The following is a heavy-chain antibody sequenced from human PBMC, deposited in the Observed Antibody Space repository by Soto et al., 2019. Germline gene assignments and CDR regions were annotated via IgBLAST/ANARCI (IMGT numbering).Heavy chain of an antibody. CDR1: GGSITSYY. V-gene: IGHV4-59*01. CDR3: ATGRVYFGSEY. CDR2: IYYNGNI. J-gene: IGHJ4*02. Sequence: QVQLQESGPGLVKPLETLSLTCTVPGGSITSYYWSWVRQPPGKGLEWIGYIYYNGNINYNPSLTSRLTISLDTSKNRFSLRLSSVTAADTAVYYCATGRVYFGSEYWGQGTLVTVSS. D-gene: IGHD3-10*01.